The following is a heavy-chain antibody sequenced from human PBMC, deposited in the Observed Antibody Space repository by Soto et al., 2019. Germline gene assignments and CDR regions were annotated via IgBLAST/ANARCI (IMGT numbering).Heavy chain of an antibody. D-gene: IGHD3-10*01. V-gene: IGHV4-31*03. CDR2: IYYSGST. CDR1: GGSISSGGYY. J-gene: IGHJ5*02. CDR3: ARRYGSGSSWFDP. Sequence: SETLSLTCTVSGGSISSGGYYWSWIRQHPGKGLEWIGYIYYSGSTYYNPSLKSRVTISVDTSKNQFSLKLSSVTAADTAVYYCARRYGSGSSWFDPWGQGTLVTVSS.